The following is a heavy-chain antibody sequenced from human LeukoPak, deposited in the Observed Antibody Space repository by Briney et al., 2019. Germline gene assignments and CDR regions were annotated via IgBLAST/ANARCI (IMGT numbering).Heavy chain of an antibody. CDR1: GYTFTSYD. V-gene: IGHV1-8*03. CDR3: ARGRALAAAGTIAY. D-gene: IGHD6-13*01. J-gene: IGHJ4*02. CDR2: MNPNSGNT. Sequence: GASVKASCKASGYTFTSYDINWVRQATGQGLEWMGWMNPNSGNTGYAQKFQGRVTITRNTSISTAYMELSSLRSEDTAVYYCARGRALAAAGTIAYWGQGTLVTVSS.